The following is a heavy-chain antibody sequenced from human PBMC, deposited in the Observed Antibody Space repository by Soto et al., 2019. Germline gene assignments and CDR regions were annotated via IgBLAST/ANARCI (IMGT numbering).Heavy chain of an antibody. Sequence: ASVKVSCKASGYTFTSYYMHWVRQAPGQGLEWMGIINTTGGATTYAQNFQGRVAMTRDTSTNTVYMELRSLSSEDTAVYYCARESGEPLDYWGQGTLVTVSS. J-gene: IGHJ4*02. CDR1: GYTFTSYY. V-gene: IGHV1-46*01. CDR3: ARESGEPLDY. CDR2: INTTGGAT. D-gene: IGHD3-16*01.